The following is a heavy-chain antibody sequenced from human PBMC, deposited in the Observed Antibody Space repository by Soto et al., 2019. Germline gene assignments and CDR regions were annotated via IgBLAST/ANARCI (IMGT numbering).Heavy chain of an antibody. CDR2: ISNTGGST. Sequence: PGGSMRLSCAASGFTFSIYAMRWVRQAPGKGLEWVSGISNTGGSTVYADSVKGRFTISRDNSKNTLYLQMNSLTSEDTAVYYCARKGRPGYDKGSWFDPWGQATLVTVSS. D-gene: IGHD5-12*01. CDR3: ARKGRPGYDKGSWFDP. J-gene: IGHJ5*02. V-gene: IGHV3-23*01. CDR1: GFTFSIYA.